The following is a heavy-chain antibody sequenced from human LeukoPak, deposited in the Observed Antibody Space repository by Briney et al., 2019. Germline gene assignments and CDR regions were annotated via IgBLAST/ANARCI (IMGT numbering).Heavy chain of an antibody. CDR1: GFTFSSYG. Sequence: GGSLRLSCAASGFTFSSYGMHWVRQAPGKGLEWVAVITNDGSNKYYADSVKGRFTISRDNSKNTLYLQMNSLRAEDTAVYYCAKHSDSSSWYLGALDYWGQGTLVTVSS. CDR2: ITNDGSNK. V-gene: IGHV3-30*18. CDR3: AKHSDSSSWYLGALDY. D-gene: IGHD6-13*01. J-gene: IGHJ4*02.